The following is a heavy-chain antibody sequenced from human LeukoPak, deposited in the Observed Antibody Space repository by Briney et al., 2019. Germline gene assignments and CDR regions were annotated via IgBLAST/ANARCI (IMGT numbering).Heavy chain of an antibody. D-gene: IGHD3-3*01. Sequence: KPSETRSLTCAVYGGSFSGYYWSWIRQPPGKGLEWIGEINHSGSTNYNPSLKSRVTISVDTSKNQFSLKLSSVTAADTAVYYCARDDFWSGYPDVWGKGTTVTVSS. CDR2: INHSGST. CDR1: GGSFSGYY. V-gene: IGHV4-34*01. CDR3: ARDDFWSGYPDV. J-gene: IGHJ6*04.